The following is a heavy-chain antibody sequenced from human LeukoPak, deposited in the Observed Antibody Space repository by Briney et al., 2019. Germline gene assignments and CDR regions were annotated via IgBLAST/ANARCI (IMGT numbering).Heavy chain of an antibody. V-gene: IGHV4-59*01. J-gene: IGHJ4*02. D-gene: IGHD6-19*01. Sequence: SETLSLTCTVSGGSISSYYWSWIRQPPGKGLEWIGYIYYSGSTNYNPSLKSRVTISVDTSKNQFSLKLSSVTAADTAVYYCAREGSGWSVDYWGQGTLVTVSS. CDR3: AREGSGWSVDY. CDR2: IYYSGST. CDR1: GGSISSYY.